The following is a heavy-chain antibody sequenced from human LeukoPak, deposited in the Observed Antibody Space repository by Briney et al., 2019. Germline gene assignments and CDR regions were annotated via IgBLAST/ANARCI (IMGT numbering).Heavy chain of an antibody. CDR3: ARAEYGSGSSYYYYYYMDV. J-gene: IGHJ6*03. D-gene: IGHD3-10*01. CDR1: GGTFSSYA. Sequence: SVKVSCKASGGTFSSYAISWVRQAPGQGLEWMGGIIPIFGTANYAQKFQGRVTITADKSTSTAYMELSSLRSEDTAVYYCARAEYGSGSSYYYYYYMDVWGKGTTVTVSS. CDR2: IIPIFGTA. V-gene: IGHV1-69*06.